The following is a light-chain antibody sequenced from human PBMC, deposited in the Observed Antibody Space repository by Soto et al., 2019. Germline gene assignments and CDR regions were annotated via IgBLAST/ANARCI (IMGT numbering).Light chain of an antibody. V-gene: IGKV3-11*01. CDR1: QSVSSY. J-gene: IGKJ3*01. CDR3: QQRSNWLFI. CDR2: DAS. Sequence: EIVLTQSPATLSLSPGERATLSFRASQSVSSYLAWSQQKPGQAPRLLIYDASNRATGIPARFSGSGSGTDFTLIISSLEPEDFAVYYCQQRSNWLFIFGRGTKVVIK.